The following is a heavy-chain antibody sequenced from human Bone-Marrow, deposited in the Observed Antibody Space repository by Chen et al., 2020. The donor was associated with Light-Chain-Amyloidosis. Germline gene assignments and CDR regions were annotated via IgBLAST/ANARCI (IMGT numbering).Heavy chain of an antibody. D-gene: IGHD2-21*01. CDR3: MVKSDAFDF. J-gene: IGHJ3*01. CDR1: GFPFIDYA. Sequence: EVQLVESGGGLVQPGRSLRLSCAGSGFPFIDYAMQWVRQAPGKGLEWVSGITWNSGSIVYAESVKGRFTISRDNAKNSLYLQMNNLRPEDTALYYCMVKSDAFDFWGQGTMDTVSS. CDR2: ITWNSGSI. V-gene: IGHV3-9*01.